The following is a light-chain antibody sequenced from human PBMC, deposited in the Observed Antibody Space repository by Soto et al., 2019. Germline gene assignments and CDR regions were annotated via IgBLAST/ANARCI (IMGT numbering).Light chain of an antibody. CDR3: QQYKDWPPLT. V-gene: IGKV3D-15*01. Sequence: EIVMTQSPVTLSVSPGERVTLSCRASQNVNINLAWYQQRPGQAPRVLIYGASNRASGIPDRFSGSGSGTDFTLPISSLEPDDFALSYCQQYKDWPPLTFGGGTRVEIK. J-gene: IGKJ4*01. CDR1: QNVNIN. CDR2: GAS.